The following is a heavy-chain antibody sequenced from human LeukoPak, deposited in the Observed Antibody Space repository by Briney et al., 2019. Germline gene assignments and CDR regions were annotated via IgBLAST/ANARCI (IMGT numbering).Heavy chain of an antibody. Sequence: SETLSLTCAVYGGSFSGYYWSWIRQPPGKGLEWIGEINHSGSTNYNPSLKSRVTISVDMSKNQFSLKLSSVTAADTAVYYCAYCSSTSCYSWGQGTLVTVSS. J-gene: IGHJ4*02. D-gene: IGHD2-2*01. CDR3: AYCSSTSCYS. CDR1: GGSFSGYY. CDR2: INHSGST. V-gene: IGHV4-34*01.